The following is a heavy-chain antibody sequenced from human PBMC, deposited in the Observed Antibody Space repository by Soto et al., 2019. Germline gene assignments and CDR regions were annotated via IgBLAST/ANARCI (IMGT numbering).Heavy chain of an antibody. Sequence: QVQLVQSGAEVKKPGSSVQVSCKASGDTFRFYTINWVRQAPGLGPEWMGRVHRNVSMSNYAQKFQGRVTITADKSTNTAYMQLSSLRSEDTAIYYCAASYGSGYRAFDYWGQGALVTVSS. CDR1: GDTFRFYT. D-gene: IGHD3-10*01. V-gene: IGHV1-69*02. J-gene: IGHJ4*02. CDR2: VHRNVSMS. CDR3: AASYGSGYRAFDY.